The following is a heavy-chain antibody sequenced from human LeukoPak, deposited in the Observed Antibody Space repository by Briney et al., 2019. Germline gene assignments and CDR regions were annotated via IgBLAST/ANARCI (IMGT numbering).Heavy chain of an antibody. Sequence: SETLSLTCTVSGGSISSYYWSWIRQPPGKGLEWIGYIYYSGSTNYNPSLKSRVTISEDTSKNQFSLKLSSVTAADTAVYYCARLRYTSFDYWGQGTLVTASS. D-gene: IGHD4-17*01. V-gene: IGHV4-59*01. CDR3: ARLRYTSFDY. J-gene: IGHJ4*02. CDR2: IYYSGST. CDR1: GGSISSYY.